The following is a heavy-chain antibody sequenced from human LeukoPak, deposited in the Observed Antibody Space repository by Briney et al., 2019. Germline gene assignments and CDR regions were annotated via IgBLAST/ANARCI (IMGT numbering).Heavy chain of an antibody. CDR2: FYGGGDT. V-gene: IGHV3-66*01. J-gene: IGHJ4*02. CDR1: GFTVTNYY. CDR3: TRDPDG. Sequence: GGSLRLSCAASGFTVTNYYMSWVRQALGKGVEWISFFYGGGDTFYADSVKGRFTLSRDNTKNTRYLQMNSLRAEETAVYYCTRDPDGWGQGTLVTVSS.